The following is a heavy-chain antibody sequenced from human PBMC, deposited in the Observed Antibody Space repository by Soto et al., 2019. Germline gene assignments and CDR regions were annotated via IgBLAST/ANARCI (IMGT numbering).Heavy chain of an antibody. D-gene: IGHD5-12*01. J-gene: IGHJ4*02. Sequence: NPSETLSLTCSVSGGTINSGDYFWSWIRQPPGKGLEWIGSIFYTGSTYYSPSLKSRASMSMDTSKNLLSLRLRSLTAADTAVYFCARVKATLYRHYCFDYWGQGTPVTVSS. CDR1: GGTINSGDYF. CDR2: IFYTGST. V-gene: IGHV4-30-4*01. CDR3: ARVKATLYRHYCFDY.